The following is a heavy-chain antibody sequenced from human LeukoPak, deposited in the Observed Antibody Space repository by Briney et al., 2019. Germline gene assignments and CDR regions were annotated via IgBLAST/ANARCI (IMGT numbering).Heavy chain of an antibody. CDR3: ARRLPYYGMDA. CDR1: GFTLSSYE. V-gene: IGHV3-48*03. Sequence: GGSLRLSCAACGFTLSSYEMLWVRQAPGKGLEWVETVTASGSAIYNAQSVKGRYTISRDNAENSVYLQMHSLRAEDTAAYYCARRLPYYGMDAWGQGTTVTVSS. J-gene: IGHJ6*02. CDR2: VTASGSAI.